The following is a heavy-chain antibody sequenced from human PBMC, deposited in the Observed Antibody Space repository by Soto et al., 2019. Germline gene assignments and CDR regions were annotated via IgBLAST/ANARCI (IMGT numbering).Heavy chain of an antibody. CDR3: AKARGGIDY. D-gene: IGHD3-16*01. CDR1: GFTFDDYG. J-gene: IGHJ4*02. CDR2: ISWDSYSI. V-gene: IGHV3-9*01. Sequence: EVQLVESGGGLVQPGRSLRLSCVGSGFTFDDYGMHWVRQAPGKGLEWVSGISWDSYSIGYADSVKGRFTISRENAKNSLYLQMNSLKSEDTALYYCAKARGGIDYWGQGTLVTVSS.